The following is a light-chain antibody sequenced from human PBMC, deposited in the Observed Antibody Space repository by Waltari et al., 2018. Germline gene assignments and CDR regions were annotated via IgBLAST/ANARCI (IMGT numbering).Light chain of an antibody. CDR2: DDS. Sequence: SYVLTQPPSVSVAPGKTARITCGGNNIGSKSVHWYQQKPGQAPVLVVYDDSDRPSGIPARFSGSNSGNTATLTISRVEAGDEADYYCQVWDSSSDHLYVFGTGTKVTVL. CDR3: QVWDSSSDHLYV. V-gene: IGLV3-21*03. J-gene: IGLJ1*01. CDR1: NIGSKS.